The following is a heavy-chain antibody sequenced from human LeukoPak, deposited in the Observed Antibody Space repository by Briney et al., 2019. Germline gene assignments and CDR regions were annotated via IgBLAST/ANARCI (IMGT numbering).Heavy chain of an antibody. V-gene: IGHV3-30*02. D-gene: IGHD5-12*01. CDR1: GFTFSSYG. CDR2: IRYDGSNK. Sequence: GGSLRLSCAAPGFTFSSYGMHWVRQAPGKGLEWVAFIRYDGSNKYYADSVKGRFTISRDNSKNTLYLQMNSLRAEDTAVYYCAKDRSGYPDAFDIWGQGTMVTVSS. J-gene: IGHJ3*02. CDR3: AKDRSGYPDAFDI.